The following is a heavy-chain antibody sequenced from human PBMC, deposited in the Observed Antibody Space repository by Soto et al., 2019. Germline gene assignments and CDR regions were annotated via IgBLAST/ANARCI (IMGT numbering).Heavy chain of an antibody. D-gene: IGHD3-22*01. CDR1: GGSISSYY. Sequence: SETLSLTCTVSGGSISSYYWSWIRQPPGKGLEWIGYIYYSGSTNYNPSLKSRVTISVDTSKNQFSLKLSSVTAADTAVYYCVRSGDSSGYYPDAFDIWGQGTMVTVSS. CDR2: IYYSGST. J-gene: IGHJ3*02. V-gene: IGHV4-59*01. CDR3: VRSGDSSGYYPDAFDI.